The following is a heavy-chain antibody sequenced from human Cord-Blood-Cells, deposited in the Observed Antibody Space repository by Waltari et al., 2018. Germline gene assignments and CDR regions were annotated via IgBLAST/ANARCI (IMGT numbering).Heavy chain of an antibody. Sequence: QLQLQESGPGLVKPSETLSLTCTVSGGSISSSSYYGGWIRQPPRKGLEWIGRIYYSGGTCYNQPRKSRVTISVDTSKNKFSRKLSSVTAADTAVYYCARVQENYDFWSVYNWCDPWGQGTLVTVSS. CDR3: ARVQENYDFWSVYNWCDP. J-gene: IGHJ5*02. CDR1: GGSISSSSYY. V-gene: IGHV4-39*01. CDR2: IYYSGGT. D-gene: IGHD3-3*01.